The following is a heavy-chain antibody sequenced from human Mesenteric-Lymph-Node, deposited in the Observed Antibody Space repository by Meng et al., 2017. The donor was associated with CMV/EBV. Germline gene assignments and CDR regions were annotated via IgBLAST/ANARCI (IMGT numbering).Heavy chain of an antibody. D-gene: IGHD2-2*02. CDR1: GFTFSSYG. CDR2: ISYDGSHE. J-gene: IGHJ4*02. V-gene: IGHV3-30*18. CDR3: AKDHCSSTSCYMGAYYFDY. Sequence: GESLKISCAASGFTFSSYGMHWVRQAPGKGLEWVAVISYDGSHEYYADSVKGRFTISRDNSKNTLYLQMNSLRAEDTAVYYCAKDHCSSTSCYMGAYYFDYWGQGTLVTVSS.